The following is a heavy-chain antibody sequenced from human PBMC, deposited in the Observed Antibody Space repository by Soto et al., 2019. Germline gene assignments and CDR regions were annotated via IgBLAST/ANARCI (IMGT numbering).Heavy chain of an antibody. J-gene: IGHJ3*02. D-gene: IGHD6-19*01. V-gene: IGHV1-18*01. Sequence: QVQLVQSGAEVKKPGASVKVSCKASGYTFTSYGISWVRQAPGQGLEWMGWISAYNGNTNYAHKLQGRVTMTTDTATSTAYMELRSLRSDDTAVYYCARDNPGQWLTHAFDIWGQGTMVTVSS. CDR1: GYTFTSYG. CDR3: ARDNPGQWLTHAFDI. CDR2: ISAYNGNT.